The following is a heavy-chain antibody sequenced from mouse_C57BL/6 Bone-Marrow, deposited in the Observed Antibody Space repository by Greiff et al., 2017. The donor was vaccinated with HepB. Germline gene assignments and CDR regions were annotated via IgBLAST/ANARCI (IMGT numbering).Heavy chain of an antibody. V-gene: IGHV1-72*01. Sequence: VQLQQPGAELVKPGASVKVSFKASGYTFTSYWMHWVKQRPGQGLEWIGRIDPNSGGTKYNEKFKSKATLTVDKPSSTAYMQLSSLTSEDSAVYYCARGVLRRELLAYWGQGTLVTVSA. CDR3: ARGVLRRELLAY. D-gene: IGHD1-1*01. J-gene: IGHJ3*01. CDR2: IDPNSGGT. CDR1: GYTFTSYW.